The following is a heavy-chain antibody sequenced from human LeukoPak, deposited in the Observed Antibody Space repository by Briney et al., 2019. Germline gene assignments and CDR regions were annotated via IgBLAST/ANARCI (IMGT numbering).Heavy chain of an antibody. CDR2: IYTSGST. V-gene: IGHV4-61*02. CDR3: ARGQYYYDSSGYPDY. CDR1: GGSISSGSYY. Sequence: SETLSLTCTVSGGSISSGSYYWSWIRQPAGKGLEWIGRIYTSGSTNYNPSLKSRVTISVDTSKNQFSLKLSSVTAADTAVYYCARGQYYYDSSGYPDYWGQGTLVTVSS. J-gene: IGHJ4*02. D-gene: IGHD3-22*01.